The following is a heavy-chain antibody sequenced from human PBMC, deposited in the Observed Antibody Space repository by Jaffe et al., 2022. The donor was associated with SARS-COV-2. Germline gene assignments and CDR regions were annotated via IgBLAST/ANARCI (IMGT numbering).Heavy chain of an antibody. CDR2: ISGSGGST. Sequence: EVQLLESGGGLVQPGGSLRLSCAASGFTFSSYAMSWVRQAPGKGLEWVSAISGSGGSTYYADSVKGRFTISRDNSKNTLYLQMNSLRAEDTAVYYCAKDRSSSDYYYYGMDVWGQGTTVTVSS. CDR3: AKDRSSSDYYYYGMDV. J-gene: IGHJ6*02. V-gene: IGHV3-23*01. D-gene: IGHD6-13*01. CDR1: GFTFSSYA.